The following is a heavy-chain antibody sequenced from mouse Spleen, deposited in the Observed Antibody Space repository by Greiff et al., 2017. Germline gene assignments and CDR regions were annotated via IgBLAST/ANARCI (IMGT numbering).Heavy chain of an antibody. Sequence: EVQRVESGGDLVKPGGSLKLSCAASGFTFSSYGMSWVRQTPDKRLEWVATISSGGSYTYYPDSVKGRFTISRDNAKNTLYLQMSSLKSEDTAMYYCARQRERSSYGNAMDYWGQGTSVTVSS. CDR3: ARQRERSSYGNAMDY. CDR1: GFTFSSYG. J-gene: IGHJ4*01. V-gene: IGHV5-6*01. D-gene: IGHD1-1*01. CDR2: ISSGGSYT.